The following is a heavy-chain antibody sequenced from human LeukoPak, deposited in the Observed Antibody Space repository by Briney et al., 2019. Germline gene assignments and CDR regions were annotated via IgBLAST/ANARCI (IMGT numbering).Heavy chain of an antibody. CDR3: RASEGAFDY. CDR2: ISGSGHDI. Sequence: KPGGSLRLSCAASGFTFSDSYMTWVRQAPGKGVEWVAYISGSGHDINYSDSVKGRFTISRDNAKNSLYLQMNSLRAEDTAVYYCRASEGAFDYWGRGTLVTVSS. V-gene: IGHV3-11*04. J-gene: IGHJ4*02. CDR1: GFTFSDSY.